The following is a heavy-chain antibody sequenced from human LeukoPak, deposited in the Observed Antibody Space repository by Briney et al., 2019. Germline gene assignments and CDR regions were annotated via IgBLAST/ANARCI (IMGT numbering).Heavy chain of an antibody. D-gene: IGHD6-6*01. V-gene: IGHV3-21*01. CDR2: ISSGSSFM. CDR1: GFTFSRYS. CDR3: ARTRGYSSSPIRTPCFDY. Sequence: GGSLRLSCAASGFTFSRYSMNWVRQAPGKGLEWVSSISSGSSFMYYADSVKGRFTISRGNAKNSLYLQMNSLRAEDTAVYYCARTRGYSSSPIRTPCFDYWGQGTLVTVSS. J-gene: IGHJ4*02.